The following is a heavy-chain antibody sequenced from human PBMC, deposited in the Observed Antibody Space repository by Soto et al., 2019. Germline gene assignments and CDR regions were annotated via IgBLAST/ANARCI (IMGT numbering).Heavy chain of an antibody. CDR3: ARDLDDGYNTYSFDY. V-gene: IGHV3-53*01. CDR2: IYSGGDT. Sequence: EVHLVESGGGLIQPGGSLRLSCAASGFTVSSNYMSWVRQAPGKGLEWVSVIYSGGDTYYADSVKGRFTASRDNSKNTQYLQMNSLRAEDTAVYFCARDLDDGYNTYSFDYWGQGTLVTVSS. CDR1: GFTVSSNY. J-gene: IGHJ4*02. D-gene: IGHD5-12*01.